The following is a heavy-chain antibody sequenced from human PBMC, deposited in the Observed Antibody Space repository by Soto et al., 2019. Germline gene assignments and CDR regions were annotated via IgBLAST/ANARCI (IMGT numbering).Heavy chain of an antibody. J-gene: IGHJ6*02. Sequence: VQLVQSGAEVKKPGSSVKVSCKASGGTFSSYAISWVRQAPGQGLEWMGGIIPIFGTANYAQKFQGRVTITADESTSTDYMELSSLRSEDTAVYYCASAPSRYYYYGMDVWGPGTTVTVSS. CDR2: IIPIFGTA. D-gene: IGHD7-27*01. CDR3: ASAPSRYYYYGMDV. CDR1: GGTFSSYA. V-gene: IGHV1-69*12.